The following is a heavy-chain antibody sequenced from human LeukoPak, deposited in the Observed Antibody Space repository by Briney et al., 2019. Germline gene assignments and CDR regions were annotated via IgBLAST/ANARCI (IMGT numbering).Heavy chain of an antibody. D-gene: IGHD3-22*01. CDR2: ISSSGSTI. CDR3: ARVGGADYYDSSGYLDY. CDR1: GFTFSSYE. V-gene: IGHV3-48*03. J-gene: IGHJ4*02. Sequence: GGSLRLSCAASGFTFSSYEMNWVRQAPGKGLEWVSYISSSGSTIYYADSVKGRFTISRDNAKNSLYLQMNSLRAEDTAVYYCARVGGADYYDSSGYLDYWGQGTLITVSS.